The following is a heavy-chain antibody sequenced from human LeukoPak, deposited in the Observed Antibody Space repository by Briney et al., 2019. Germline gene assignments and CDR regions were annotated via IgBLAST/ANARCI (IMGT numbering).Heavy chain of an antibody. J-gene: IGHJ4*02. V-gene: IGHV4-30-4*08. D-gene: IGHD2-15*01. CDR1: TGSIRSANYY. CDR2: IYYSGSA. Sequence: QVQLRESGPGLVKPSQTLSLTCTVSTGSIRSANYYWSWIRQPPVRGLEWIGYIYYSGSAYYNPSLKSRVTISVDTSKNQFSLKLNSVTAADTAVYFCASSKKGGGSGYWGQGTLVTVSS. CDR3: ASSKKGGGSGY.